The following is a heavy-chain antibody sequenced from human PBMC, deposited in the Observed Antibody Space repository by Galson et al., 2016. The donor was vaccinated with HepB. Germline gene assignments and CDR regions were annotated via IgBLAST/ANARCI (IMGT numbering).Heavy chain of an antibody. CDR3: AKWARGNSLDS. J-gene: IGHJ4*02. D-gene: IGHD4-23*01. V-gene: IGHV3-11*03. CDR2: ISSTSSYR. Sequence: SLRLSCAASGFNFDTHYMTWVRQAPGKGLEWVSSISSTSSYRIYADSVKGRFTVSRDNAKDSVFLQMNSLSVDDMGIYYCAKWARGNSLDSWGQGTLVTVSS. CDR1: GFNFDTHY.